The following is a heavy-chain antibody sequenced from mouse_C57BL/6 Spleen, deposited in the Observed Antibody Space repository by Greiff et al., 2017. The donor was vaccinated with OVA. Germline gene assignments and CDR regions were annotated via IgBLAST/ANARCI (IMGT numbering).Heavy chain of an antibody. V-gene: IGHV5-17*01. J-gene: IGHJ4*01. D-gene: IGHD2-3*01. Sequence: EVQRVESGGGLVKPGGSLKLSCAASGFTFSDYGMHWVRQAPEKGLEWVAYISSGSSTIYYADTVKGRFTISRDNAKNTLFLQMTSLRSEDTAMYYCARGDGYYDDYAMDYWGQGTSVTVSS. CDR3: ARGDGYYDDYAMDY. CDR2: ISSGSSTI. CDR1: GFTFSDYG.